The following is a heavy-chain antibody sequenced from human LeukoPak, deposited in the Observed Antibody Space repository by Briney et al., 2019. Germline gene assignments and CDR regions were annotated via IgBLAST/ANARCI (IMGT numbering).Heavy chain of an antibody. CDR2: IIPIFGIA. J-gene: IGHJ1*01. CDR1: GGTFSSYA. Sequence: SVKVSCKASGGTFSSYAISWVRQAPGQGLEWMGRIIPIFGIANYAQKFQGRVTITADKSTSTAYMELSSLRSEDTAVYYCAREGEYTFQHWARAPWSPSPQ. V-gene: IGHV1-69*04. D-gene: IGHD2/OR15-2a*01. CDR3: AREGEYTFQH.